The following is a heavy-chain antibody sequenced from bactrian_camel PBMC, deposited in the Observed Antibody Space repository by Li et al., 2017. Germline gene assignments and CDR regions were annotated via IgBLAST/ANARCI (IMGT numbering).Heavy chain of an antibody. V-gene: IGHV3S40*01. CDR1: GFTFSSYA. CDR2: LNGDGGAT. CDR3: VGPAVYYTHEFKR. Sequence: VQLVESGGELVQPGGSLRLSCAASGFTFSSYAMFWVRQAPGKGLEWVSALNGDGGATYYSDSVKDRFTISRDNAKNTVALQMNSLKPEDTAVYYCVGPAVYYTHEFKRWGQGTQVTVS. D-gene: IGHD2*01. J-gene: IGHJ4*01.